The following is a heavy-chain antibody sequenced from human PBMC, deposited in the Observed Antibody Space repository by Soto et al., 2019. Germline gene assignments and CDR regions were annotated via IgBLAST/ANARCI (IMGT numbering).Heavy chain of an antibody. CDR1: GGTFSNYG. CDR2: IVPIFGA. J-gene: IGHJ6*02. Sequence: QVQLVQSGAEVKTPGSSVTVSCTSSGGTFSNYGFSWVRQAPGQGLECMGVIVPIFGAEHPQKFQGRVTITADESTNTVLMERRGLRAEDTAVYYCARGGSDYEGSGYYQGHVWGQGTTVTVSS. D-gene: IGHD3-22*01. V-gene: IGHV1-69*12. CDR3: ARGGSDYEGSGYYQGHV.